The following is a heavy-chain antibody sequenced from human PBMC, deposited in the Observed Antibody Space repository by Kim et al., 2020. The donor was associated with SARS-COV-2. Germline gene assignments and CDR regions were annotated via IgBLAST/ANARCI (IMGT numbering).Heavy chain of an antibody. CDR3: ARTYYDSSGYYYGGHVGAFDI. V-gene: IGHV1-8*01. D-gene: IGHD3-22*01. CDR1: GYTFTSYD. Sequence: ASVKVSCKASGYTFTSYDINWVRQATGQGLEWMGWMNPNSGNTGYAQKFQGRVTMTRNTSISTAYMELSSLRSEDTAVYYSARTYYDSSGYYYGGHVGAFDIWGQGTMVTVSS. J-gene: IGHJ3*02. CDR2: MNPNSGNT.